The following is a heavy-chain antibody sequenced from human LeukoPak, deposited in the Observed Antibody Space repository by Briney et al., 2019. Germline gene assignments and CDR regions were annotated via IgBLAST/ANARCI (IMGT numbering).Heavy chain of an antibody. CDR3: ARASWAGGAFDI. V-gene: IGHV3-30*02. J-gene: IGHJ3*02. D-gene: IGHD3-10*01. Sequence: GGSLRLSCAASGFTFSSYGMHWVRQAPGKGLEWVATIRYDGSNKYYADSVKGRFTISRDNAKNSLYLQMNSLRAEDTAVYYCARASWAGGAFDIWGQGTMVTVSS. CDR2: IRYDGSNK. CDR1: GFTFSSYG.